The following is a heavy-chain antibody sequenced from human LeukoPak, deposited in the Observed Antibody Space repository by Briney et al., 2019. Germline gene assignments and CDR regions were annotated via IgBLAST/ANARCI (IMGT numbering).Heavy chain of an antibody. CDR2: ISGSGGST. Sequence: PGGSLRLFCAASGFTFSSYAMSWVRQAPGKGLEWVSAISGSGGSTYYADSVKGRFTISRDNSKNTLYLQMNSLRAEDTAVYYCAKDLQPLEWLSPYFDYWGQGTLVTVSS. J-gene: IGHJ4*02. D-gene: IGHD3-3*01. CDR3: AKDLQPLEWLSPYFDY. V-gene: IGHV3-23*01. CDR1: GFTFSSYA.